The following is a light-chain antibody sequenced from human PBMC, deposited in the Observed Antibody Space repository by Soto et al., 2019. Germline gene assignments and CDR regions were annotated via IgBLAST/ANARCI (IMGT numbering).Light chain of an antibody. CDR1: QSLLDSDDGNTY. Sequence: DIVMTQTPLSLPVTPGEPASISCRSSQSLLDSDDGNTYLDWYLQKPGQSPQLLIYTVSYRASGVPDRFSGSGSGPDFTLKISRVEAEDVGVYYCMQRMEFPATFGQGTKLEI. J-gene: IGKJ2*01. CDR2: TVS. CDR3: MQRMEFPAT. V-gene: IGKV2-40*01.